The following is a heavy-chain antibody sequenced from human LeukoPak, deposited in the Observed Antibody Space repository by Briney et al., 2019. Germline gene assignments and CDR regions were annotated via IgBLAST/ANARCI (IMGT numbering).Heavy chain of an antibody. Sequence: AGGSLRLSCAASGFTFDDYGMSWVRQAPGKGLEWVANIKQDGSEEYYVDSVKGRFTISRDNAKNSLYLQMNSLRAEDTAVYYCARQTWIQLWPYYYYYMDVWGKGTTVTVSS. V-gene: IGHV3-7*01. CDR2: IKQDGSEE. CDR3: ARQTWIQLWPYYYYYMDV. CDR1: GFTFDDYG. J-gene: IGHJ6*03. D-gene: IGHD5-18*01.